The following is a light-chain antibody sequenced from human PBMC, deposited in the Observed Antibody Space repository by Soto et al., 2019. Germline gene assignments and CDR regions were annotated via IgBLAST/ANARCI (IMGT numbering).Light chain of an antibody. Sequence: EIVMTQSPATLSVSPGERATLSCSASQSVSSNLAWYQQKPGQAPRLLIYGASTRATASPARFSGSGSGTEFTLTISSLQSADFAVYYCQQYNNWGTFGQGTKVEIK. CDR3: QQYNNWGT. J-gene: IGKJ1*01. CDR2: GAS. V-gene: IGKV3-15*01. CDR1: QSVSSN.